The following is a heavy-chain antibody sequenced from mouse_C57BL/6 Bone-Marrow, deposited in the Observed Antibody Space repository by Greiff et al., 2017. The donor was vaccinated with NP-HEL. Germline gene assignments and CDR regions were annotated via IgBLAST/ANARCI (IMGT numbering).Heavy chain of an antibody. D-gene: IGHD2-1*01. Sequence: EVMLVESGGGLVQPGGSLKLSCAASGFTFSSYTMSWVRQTPEKRLEWVAYISNGGGSNYYPDTVKGRFTISRDNAKNTLYLQMSSLKSEDTAMYYCARHGNYEVYFDYWGQGTTLTVSS. CDR2: ISNGGGSN. CDR1: GFTFSSYT. V-gene: IGHV5-12-2*01. J-gene: IGHJ2*01. CDR3: ARHGNYEVYFDY.